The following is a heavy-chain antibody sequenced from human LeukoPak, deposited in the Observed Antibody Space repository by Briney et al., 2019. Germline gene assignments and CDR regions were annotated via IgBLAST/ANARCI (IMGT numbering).Heavy chain of an antibody. CDR1: GFTFDDYA. J-gene: IGHJ6*02. Sequence: GRSLRLSCAASGFTFDDYAMHWVRQAPGKGLEWVSGISGNSGSIGYADSVKGPFTISRDNAKNSLYLQMNSLRAEDTALYYCAKDSIAAAVLRREYYYYGMDVWGQGTTVTVSS. V-gene: IGHV3-9*01. D-gene: IGHD6-13*01. CDR2: ISGNSGSI. CDR3: AKDSIAAAVLRREYYYYGMDV.